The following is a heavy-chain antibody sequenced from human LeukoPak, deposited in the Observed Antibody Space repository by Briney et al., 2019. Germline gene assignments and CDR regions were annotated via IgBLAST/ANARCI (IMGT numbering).Heavy chain of an antibody. CDR1: GGSFSGYY. D-gene: IGHD3-16*01. CDR2: INHNGKT. V-gene: IGHV4-34*01. Sequence: SETLSLTCGVHGGSFSGYYCNWIRQSPGKGLEWIGHINHNGKTNYNPSLKSRVTISVDTSKNQFSLTSTSVTAADTAVYFCARGWGGFDSWGQGTLVTVSS. J-gene: IGHJ5*01. CDR3: ARGWGGFDS.